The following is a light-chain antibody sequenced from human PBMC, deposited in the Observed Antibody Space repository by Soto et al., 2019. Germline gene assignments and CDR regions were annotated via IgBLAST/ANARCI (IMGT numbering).Light chain of an antibody. CDR3: QPYDVTPWT. Sequence: DIQMTQSPSTLSASVGDRVTITCRARQNINSWLAWYQQKPGKAPKLLLYAASSLESGFPSRFSGSRSGTEFTLTISSLQPDDFATYYCQPYDVTPWTFGQGTKLEIK. V-gene: IGKV1-5*01. J-gene: IGKJ1*01. CDR1: QNINSW. CDR2: AAS.